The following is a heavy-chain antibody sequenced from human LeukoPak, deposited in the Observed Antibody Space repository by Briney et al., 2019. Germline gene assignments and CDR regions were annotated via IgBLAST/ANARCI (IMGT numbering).Heavy chain of an antibody. D-gene: IGHD2-2*02. J-gene: IGHJ4*02. CDR2: IYHSGST. Sequence: SETLSLTCTVSGYSISSGYYWGWIRQPPGKGLEWIGSIYHSGSTYYNPSLKSRVTISVDTSKNQFSLKLSSVTAADTAVYYWGREGGVVVPAAIRFLGGDYGYWGQGTLVTVSS. CDR3: GREGGVVVPAAIRFLGGDYGY. CDR1: GYSISSGYY. V-gene: IGHV4-38-2*02.